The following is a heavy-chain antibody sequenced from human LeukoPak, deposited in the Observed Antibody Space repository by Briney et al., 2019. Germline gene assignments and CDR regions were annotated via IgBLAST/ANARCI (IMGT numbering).Heavy chain of an antibody. CDR2: ISAYNGNT. CDR1: GYTFTSYG. D-gene: IGHD6-13*01. V-gene: IGHV1-18*01. J-gene: IGHJ4*02. CDR3: ARLIHRGYSSSWYVDD. Sequence: ASVKVSCKASGYTFTSYGISWVRQAPGQGLEWMGWISAYNGNTNYAQKLQGRVTMTTDTSTSTSYMELRSLRSDDTAVYYCARLIHRGYSSSWYVDDWGQGTLVTVSS.